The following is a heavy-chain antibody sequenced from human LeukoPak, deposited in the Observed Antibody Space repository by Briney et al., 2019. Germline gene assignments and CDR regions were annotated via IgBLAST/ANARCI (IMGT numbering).Heavy chain of an antibody. J-gene: IGHJ5*02. CDR3: AKRASHGSGSYYNWFDP. Sequence: GGSLRLSCAASGFTFSSYAMSWVRQAPGKGLEWVSAISGSGGSTYYADSVKGRFTISRDNSKNTLYLQMNSLRAEDTAVYYCAKRASHGSGSYYNWFDPWGQGTLVTVSS. D-gene: IGHD3-10*01. V-gene: IGHV3-23*01. CDR1: GFTFSSYA. CDR2: ISGSGGST.